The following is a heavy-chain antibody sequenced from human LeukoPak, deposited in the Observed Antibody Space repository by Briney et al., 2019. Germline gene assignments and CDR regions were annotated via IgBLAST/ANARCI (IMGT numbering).Heavy chain of an antibody. D-gene: IGHD2/OR15-2a*01. J-gene: IGHJ4*02. Sequence: ASVKVSCKASGYSFSGFYMHWVRQAPGQEPEWMGWIHPTSGGTNYAQKFQGRVTMTRDTSISTAYMELSSLRSDDTALFYCARALYAAAHDYWGQGTLVTVSA. CDR3: ARALYAAAHDY. CDR2: IHPTSGGT. CDR1: GYSFSGFY. V-gene: IGHV1-2*02.